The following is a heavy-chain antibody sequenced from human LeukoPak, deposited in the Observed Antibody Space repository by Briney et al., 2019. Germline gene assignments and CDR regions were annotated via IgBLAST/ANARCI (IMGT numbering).Heavy chain of an antibody. CDR1: GGSISSSNW. CDR2: IYHSGST. D-gene: IGHD3-3*01. CDR3: ATTPGYDFWSGYYQLSPYYYYYYMDV. Sequence: PSETLSLTCAVSGGSISSSNWWSWVRHPPGKGLEWIGEIYHSGSTNYNPSLKSRVTISVDKSKNQFSLKLSSVTAADTAVYYCATTPGYDFWSGYYQLSPYYYYYYMDVWGKGTTVTVSS. V-gene: IGHV4-4*02. J-gene: IGHJ6*03.